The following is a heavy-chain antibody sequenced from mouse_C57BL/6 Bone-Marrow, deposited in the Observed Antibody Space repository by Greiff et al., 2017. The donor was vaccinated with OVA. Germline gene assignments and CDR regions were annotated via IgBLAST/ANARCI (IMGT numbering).Heavy chain of an antibody. CDR2: INPSSGYT. Sequence: QVHVKQSGAELARPGASVKMSCKASGYTFTSYTMHWVKQRPGQGLEWIGYINPSSGYTKYNQKFKDKATLTADKSSSTAYMQLSSLTSEDSAVYYCARTGPGYWGQGTTLTVSS. CDR3: ARTGPGY. D-gene: IGHD4-1*01. CDR1: GYTFTSYT. J-gene: IGHJ2*01. V-gene: IGHV1-4*01.